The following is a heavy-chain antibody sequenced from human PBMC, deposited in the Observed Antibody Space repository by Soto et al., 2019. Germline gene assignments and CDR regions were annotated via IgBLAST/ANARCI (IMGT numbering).Heavy chain of an antibody. CDR2: ISGSGGST. V-gene: IGHV3-23*01. J-gene: IGHJ4*02. CDR3: AKRTSGSDDYFDY. Sequence: EVQLLESGGGLVQPGGSLRLSCAASGFTFSSYAMSWVRQAPGKGLERVSVISGSGGSTNYADSVKGRFSISRDNTKNTLYLQMNSLRADDTAVYYCAKRTSGSDDYFDYWGQGILVTVSS. CDR1: GFTFSSYA. D-gene: IGHD1-26*01.